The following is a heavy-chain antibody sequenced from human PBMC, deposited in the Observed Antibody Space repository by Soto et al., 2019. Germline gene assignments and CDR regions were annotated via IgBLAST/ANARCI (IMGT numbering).Heavy chain of an antibody. D-gene: IGHD3-22*01. Sequence: PGGSLRLSCAASGFTFSSYAMSWVRQAPGKGLEWVSAISGSGGSTYYADSVKGRFTISRDNSKKTLYLQMNSLRAEDTAVYYCAKDPNYYYDSSGYYLDYWGQGTLVTVSS. J-gene: IGHJ4*02. CDR3: AKDPNYYYDSSGYYLDY. CDR1: GFTFSSYA. CDR2: ISGSGGST. V-gene: IGHV3-23*01.